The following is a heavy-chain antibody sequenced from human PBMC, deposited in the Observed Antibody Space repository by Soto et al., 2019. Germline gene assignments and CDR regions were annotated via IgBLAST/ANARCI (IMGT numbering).Heavy chain of an antibody. CDR1: GVNFRGYG. CDR3: AKATRYSGYDLYFDY. D-gene: IGHD5-12*01. V-gene: IGHV3-23*01. CDR2: ISGSGGST. J-gene: IGHJ4*02. Sequence: GGSQRLSCTASGVNFRGYGMSWVRQAPGKGLEWVSAISGSGGSTYYADSVKGRFTISRDNSKNTLYLQMNSLRAEDTAVYYCAKATRYSGYDLYFDYWGQGTLVTVSS.